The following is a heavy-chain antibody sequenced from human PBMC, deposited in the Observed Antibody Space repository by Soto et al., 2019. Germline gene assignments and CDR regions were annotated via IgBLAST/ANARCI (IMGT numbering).Heavy chain of an antibody. CDR2: IIPIFGTT. CDR3: AKDGGADGYFGNWLDP. V-gene: IGHV1-69*15. J-gene: IGHJ5*02. Sequence: QVHLVQSGAEVKKPGSSVNVSWKASGGTFSNYAITWVRRARGQGLEWVGRIIPIFGTTNVAQKFQGRVTITADESTTTAYMELSGLRSDDTAVYYCAKDGGADGYFGNWLDPWGQGTLVTVSS. CDR1: GGTFSNYA. D-gene: IGHD5-12*01.